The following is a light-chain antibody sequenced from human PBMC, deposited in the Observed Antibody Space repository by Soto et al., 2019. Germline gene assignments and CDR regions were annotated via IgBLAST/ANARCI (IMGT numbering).Light chain of an antibody. V-gene: IGLV1-44*01. J-gene: IGLJ1*01. CDR3: AAWDASLDGYV. CDR2: SYD. CDR1: SSNLGDNT. Sequence: QSVLTQPPSASGTPGQRVTISCSTSSSNLGDNTVNWYQHVSGTAPKLLIYSYDQRPSGVPDRFSGSKSGTSASLAISGLQSEDEADYYCAAWDASLDGYVFGTGTKVTVL.